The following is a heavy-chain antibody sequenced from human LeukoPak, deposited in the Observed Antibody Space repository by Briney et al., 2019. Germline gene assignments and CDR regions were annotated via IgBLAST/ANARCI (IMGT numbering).Heavy chain of an antibody. CDR1: GYTFTSYY. CDR2: INPSGGST. Sequence: ASVKVSCKASGYTFTSYYMHWVRQAPGQGLEWMGIINPSGGSTSYAQKFQGRVTMTRDTSTSTVYMELSSLRSEDTAVYYCARGQNRDSCGGGSCYSRFDYWGQGPLVTVSS. V-gene: IGHV1-46*01. J-gene: IGHJ4*02. D-gene: IGHD2-15*01. CDR3: ARGQNRDSCGGGSCYSRFDY.